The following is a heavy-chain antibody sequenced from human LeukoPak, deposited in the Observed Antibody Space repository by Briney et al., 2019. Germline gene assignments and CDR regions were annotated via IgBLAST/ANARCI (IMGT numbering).Heavy chain of an antibody. D-gene: IGHD3-10*01. Sequence: GGSLRLSCAASGFTFSRYWMSWVRQAPGKGLEWVANMNQDGSEKHYVDSVKGRFTISRDNAKNSLYLQVNSLRAEDTAVYYCARDGAARGSGSSGDWGQGTLLTVSS. CDR3: ARDGAARGSGSSGD. CDR2: MNQDGSEK. J-gene: IGHJ4*02. CDR1: GFTFSRYW. V-gene: IGHV3-7*01.